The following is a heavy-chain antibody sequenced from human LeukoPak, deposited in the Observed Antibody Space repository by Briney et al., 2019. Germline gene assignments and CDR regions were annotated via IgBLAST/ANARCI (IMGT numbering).Heavy chain of an antibody. CDR2: IYTSGST. V-gene: IGHV4-61*02. J-gene: IGHJ3*02. CDR1: GGSISSGSYY. Sequence: SEALSLTCTVSGGSISSGSYYWSWIRQPAGKGLEWIGRIYTSGSTNYNPPLKSRVTISVDTSKNQFSLKLSSVTAADTAVYYCARGAPVQIWGPGTMVTVSS. CDR3: ARGAPVQI.